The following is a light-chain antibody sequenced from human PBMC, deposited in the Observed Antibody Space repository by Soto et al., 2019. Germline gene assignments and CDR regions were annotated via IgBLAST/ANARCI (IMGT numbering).Light chain of an antibody. J-gene: IGLJ1*01. Sequence: QSVLTQPPSVSAAPGQKVTISCSGSSSNIGGNSVSWYQQLPGTAPKLLIYDDNKRPSGIPDRFSGSKSGTSATLGITGFQTGDEADYYCGSWDSSLGAYGFGTETKVTVL. CDR2: DDN. V-gene: IGLV1-51*01. CDR1: SSNIGGNS. CDR3: GSWDSSLGAYG.